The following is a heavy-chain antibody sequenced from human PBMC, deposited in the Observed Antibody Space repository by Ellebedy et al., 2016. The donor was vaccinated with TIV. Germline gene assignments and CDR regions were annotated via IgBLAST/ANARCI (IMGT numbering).Heavy chain of an antibody. CDR3: ARERVGLDY. CDR1: DDSISRYY. V-gene: IGHV4-59*01. D-gene: IGHD1-26*01. CDR2: ISYSGST. J-gene: IGHJ4*02. Sequence: GSLRLSCTVSDDSISRYYCSWIRQSPGRGLEWIGYISYSGSTNYNPSLKSRVTISLETSKNQFSLKLRSVTAADTAVYYCARERVGLDYWGQGTLVTVSS.